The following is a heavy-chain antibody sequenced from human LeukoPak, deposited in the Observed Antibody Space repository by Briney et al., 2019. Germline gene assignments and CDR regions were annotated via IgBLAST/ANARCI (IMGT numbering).Heavy chain of an antibody. V-gene: IGHV3-23*01. Sequence: PGGSLRLSCAASGFTFSNYGMRWVRQSPGKGLEWVSRVSGSGGRTYYADSVKGRFTISRDNSKNTLSLQMNNLRADDTAVYYCAKSYASGSFYDYWGQGTLVTVSS. D-gene: IGHD3-10*01. J-gene: IGHJ4*02. CDR1: GFTFSNYG. CDR2: VSGSGGRT. CDR3: AKSYASGSFYDY.